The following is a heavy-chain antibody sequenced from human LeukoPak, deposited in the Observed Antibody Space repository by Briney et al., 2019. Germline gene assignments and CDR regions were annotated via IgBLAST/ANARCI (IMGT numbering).Heavy chain of an antibody. V-gene: IGHV4-59*01. D-gene: IGHD3-10*02. CDR3: ARDVRVPYYYMDV. CDR1: RGSISSYY. CDR2: IYYSGST. J-gene: IGHJ6*03. Sequence: ASETLSLTCTVSRGSISSYYWSWIRQPPGEGLGRIGYIYYSGSTNYNPSLKSRVTISVDTSKNQFSLKLSSVTAADTAVYYCARDVRVPYYYMDVWGKGTTVTVSS.